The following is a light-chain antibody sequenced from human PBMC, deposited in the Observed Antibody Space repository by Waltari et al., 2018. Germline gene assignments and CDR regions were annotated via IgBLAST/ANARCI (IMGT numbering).Light chain of an antibody. V-gene: IGKV3-20*01. Sequence: IVLTQSPGTLSLSPGARATLPCRASQSIPGTLVWYQQKPDQPPRLLIYGASNRAAGIPDRFSGSGFGTDFSLTISRLEPEDFAVYYCQHYVRLPVAFGQGTKV. CDR2: GAS. J-gene: IGKJ1*01. CDR1: QSIPGT. CDR3: QHYVRLPVA.